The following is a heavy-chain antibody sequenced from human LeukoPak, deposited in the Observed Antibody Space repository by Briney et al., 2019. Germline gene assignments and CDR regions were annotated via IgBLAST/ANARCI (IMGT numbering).Heavy chain of an antibody. CDR2: VHLSGAS. CDR1: GGYILTTNW. V-gene: IGHV4-4*02. CDR3: ARESGAFCPFGF. J-gene: IGHJ4*02. Sequence: SGTLSLTCAVSGGYILTTNWWSWVRQPPGKGLEWIGEVHLSGASNYNPSLKSRVSMSIDNSKNQLSLKLTSVTAADTAIYYCARESGAFCPFGFWGQGTLVTVSS. D-gene: IGHD1-26*01.